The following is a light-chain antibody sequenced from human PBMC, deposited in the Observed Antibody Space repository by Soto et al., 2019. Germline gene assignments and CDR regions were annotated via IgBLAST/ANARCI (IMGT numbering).Light chain of an antibody. J-gene: IGKJ2*01. CDR2: AAS. Sequence: DIVLTQSPGTLSLSPGERATLSCRASETVNNNFLGWYQQKPGPAPRLLIFAASRRATGIPDRFSGSGSGTDFTITISRLEPEDVVVYYCQQYGSSPPYTFGQGTKLEIK. CDR3: QQYGSSPPYT. V-gene: IGKV3-20*01. CDR1: ETVNNNF.